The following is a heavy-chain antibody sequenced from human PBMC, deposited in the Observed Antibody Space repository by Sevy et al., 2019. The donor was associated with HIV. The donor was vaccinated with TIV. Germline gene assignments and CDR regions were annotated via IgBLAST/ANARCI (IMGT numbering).Heavy chain of an antibody. V-gene: IGHV3-21*06. D-gene: IGHD3-10*01. CDR2: ISSGSSYI. CDR3: VRDRDYYGSGSYDY. Sequence: GGSLRLSCAASEFTFRDYTMNWVRQVPGKGLEWVSSISSGSSYISYADSVKGRFTISRDNAEHLLFLQMNSLRAEDTAVYYCVRDRDYYGSGSYDYWGQGTLVTVS. CDR1: EFTFRDYT. J-gene: IGHJ4*02.